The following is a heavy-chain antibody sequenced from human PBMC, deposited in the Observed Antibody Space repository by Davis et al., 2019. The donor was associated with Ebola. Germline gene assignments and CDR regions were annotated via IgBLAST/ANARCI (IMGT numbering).Heavy chain of an antibody. V-gene: IGHV3-74*01. D-gene: IGHD2-21*01. CDR3: ARGIGED. J-gene: IGHJ4*02. CDR1: GFTFSNHR. CDR2: IKTDGSVT. Sequence: HTGGSLRLSCAASGFTFSNHRMHWVRQAPGKGLVWVSRIKTDGSVTGYADSGKGRFTISRDNAKNTLYLEMSSLRAEDTAVYYCARGIGEDWGQGTLVTVSS.